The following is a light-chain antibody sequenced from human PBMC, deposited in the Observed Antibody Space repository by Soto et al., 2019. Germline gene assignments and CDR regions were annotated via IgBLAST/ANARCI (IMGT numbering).Light chain of an antibody. CDR3: SSYSSSSSVV. CDR2: DVS. Sequence: QSVLTQPASVSGFPGQSITISCTGTSSDVGGYNYVSWYQQHPGKAPKLLIYDVSNRPSGVSNRFSGSKSGNTASLTISGLQAEDEGDYYCSSYSSSSSVVFGGGTQLTVL. V-gene: IGLV2-14*01. CDR1: SSDVGGYNY. J-gene: IGLJ2*01.